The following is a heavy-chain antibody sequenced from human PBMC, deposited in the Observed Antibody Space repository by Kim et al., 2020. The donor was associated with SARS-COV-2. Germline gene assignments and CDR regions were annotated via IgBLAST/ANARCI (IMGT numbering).Heavy chain of an antibody. CDR2: IYYSGST. CDR3: ARGMGAYDAFDI. V-gene: IGHV4-31*03. D-gene: IGHD1-26*01. J-gene: IGHJ3*02. CDR1: GGSISSGGYY. Sequence: SETLSLTCTVSGGSISSGGYYWSWIRQHPGKGLEWIGYIYYSGSTYYNPSLKSRVTISVDTSKNQFSLKLSSVTAADTAVYYCARGMGAYDAFDIWGQGTMVTVSS.